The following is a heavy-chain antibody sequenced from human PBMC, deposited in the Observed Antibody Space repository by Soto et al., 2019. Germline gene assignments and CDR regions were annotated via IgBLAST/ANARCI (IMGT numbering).Heavy chain of an antibody. CDR1: GGSISSGGYY. V-gene: IGHV4-31*03. CDR2: IYYSGST. J-gene: IGHJ6*02. D-gene: IGHD3-10*01. CDR3: ARDRITMVRGVVVYYGMAV. Sequence: QVQLQESGPGLVKPSQTLSLTCTVSGGSISSGGYYWSWIRQHPGKGLEWIGYIYYSGSTYYNPSLKSRVTISVDTSKNQFSLKLSSVTAADTAVYYCARDRITMVRGVVVYYGMAVWGQGTTVTVSS.